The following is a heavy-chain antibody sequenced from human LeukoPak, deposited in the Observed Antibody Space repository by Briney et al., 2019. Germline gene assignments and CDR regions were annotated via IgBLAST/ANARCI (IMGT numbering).Heavy chain of an antibody. D-gene: IGHD6-19*01. CDR2: INPNTGAT. J-gene: IGHJ6*03. CDR1: GYTFSDYY. CDR3: VRSGAVAGSRGYYYFYYYMDV. V-gene: IGHV1-2*02. Sequence: ASVKVSCKASGYTFSDYYMQWVRQAPGQGLEWMGWINPNTGATTYAQKFQGRVTMTRDTSTNTAYMELSRLRGDDTAVYYCVRSGAVAGSRGYYYFYYYMDVWAKGTTVTISS.